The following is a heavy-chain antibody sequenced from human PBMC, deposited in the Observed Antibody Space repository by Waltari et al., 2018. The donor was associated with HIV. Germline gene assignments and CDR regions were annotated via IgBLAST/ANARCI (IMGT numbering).Heavy chain of an antibody. CDR3: ARVGLLGYCNGGRNVCHGMDV. V-gene: IGHV4-34*01. CDR1: GGSFRDYY. D-gene: IGHD2-15*01. Sequence: QVQLQQWGTGLLKPSETLSLTCAVHGGSFRDYYWTWIRQPPGKGLEWIAEINHSGGANYMPSLQSRVTISVDTSNNQVSLKLKSVTAADTAVYYCARVGLLGYCNGGRNVCHGMDVWGQGTTVIVSS. CDR2: INHSGGA. J-gene: IGHJ6*02.